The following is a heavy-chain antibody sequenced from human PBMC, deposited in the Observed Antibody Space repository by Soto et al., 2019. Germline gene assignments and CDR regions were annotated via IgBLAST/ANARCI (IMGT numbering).Heavy chain of an antibody. Sequence: QVQLQQWGAGLLKPSETLSLTCAVYGGSFSGYYWSWIRQPPGKGLEWIGEINHSGSTNYNPSLKGRVTISVDTSKNQFSLKLSSVTAADTAVYYCARARWEQHPNWFDPWGQGTLVTVSS. CDR3: ARARWEQHPNWFDP. CDR2: INHSGST. J-gene: IGHJ5*02. CDR1: GGSFSGYY. V-gene: IGHV4-34*01. D-gene: IGHD1-26*01.